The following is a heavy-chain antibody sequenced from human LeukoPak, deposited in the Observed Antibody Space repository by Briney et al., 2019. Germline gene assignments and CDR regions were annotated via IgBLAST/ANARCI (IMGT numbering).Heavy chain of an antibody. CDR2: IWHDGNSR. D-gene: IGHD4-11*01. V-gene: IGHV3-33*06. Sequence: HPGGSLRLSCAASGFTFSHFGMHWVRQAPGKGLEWMAVIWHDGNSRYYADSVKGRFTVSRDNSQNIVYLKMNSLTPEDTAVYYCAKDAKRGFDYSNSIDEWGQGTLVIVSS. J-gene: IGHJ4*02. CDR3: AKDAKRGFDYSNSIDE. CDR1: GFTFSHFG.